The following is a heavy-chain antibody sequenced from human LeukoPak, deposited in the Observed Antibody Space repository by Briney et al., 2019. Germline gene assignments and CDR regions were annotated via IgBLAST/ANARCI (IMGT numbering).Heavy chain of an antibody. CDR3: AGRVTGYSSGYVY. V-gene: IGHV3-23*01. Sequence: GGSLRLSCIASGFTFGVDGMSWFRQAPEKGLDWVSVISGSAHKIRYADSVKGRFTISRDNSENIVYLQMNNLRAEDTAVYYCAGRVTGYSSGYVYWGQGTLVTVSS. J-gene: IGHJ4*02. CDR1: GFTFGVDG. CDR2: ISGSAHKI. D-gene: IGHD5-18*01.